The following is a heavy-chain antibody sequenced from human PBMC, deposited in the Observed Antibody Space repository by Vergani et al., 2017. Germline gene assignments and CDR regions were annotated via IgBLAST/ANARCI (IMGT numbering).Heavy chain of an antibody. CDR1: GFTFSSYA. Sequence: EVQLLESGGGLVQPGGSLRLSCAASGFTFSSYAMSWVRQAPGKGLEWVSTISGSGGSTYYADSVKGRFTISRDNSKNTLYLQMNSLRAEDTAVYYCARAVRGVIPQFDYWGQGTLVTVSS. J-gene: IGHJ4*02. D-gene: IGHD3-10*01. V-gene: IGHV3-23*01. CDR2: ISGSGGST. CDR3: ARAVRGVIPQFDY.